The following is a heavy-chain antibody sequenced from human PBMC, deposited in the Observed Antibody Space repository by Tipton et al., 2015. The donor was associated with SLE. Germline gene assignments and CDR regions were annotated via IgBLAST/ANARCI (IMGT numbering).Heavy chain of an antibody. CDR1: GGSFSGYY. D-gene: IGHD3-10*01. Sequence: LRLSCAVYGGSFSGYYWSWIRQPPGKGLEWIGEINHSGSTNYNPSLKSRVTISVDTSKNQFSLKLSSVTAADTAVYYCARLGVQGGFDYWGQGTLVTVSS. CDR2: INHSGST. V-gene: IGHV4-34*01. CDR3: ARLGVQGGFDY. J-gene: IGHJ4*02.